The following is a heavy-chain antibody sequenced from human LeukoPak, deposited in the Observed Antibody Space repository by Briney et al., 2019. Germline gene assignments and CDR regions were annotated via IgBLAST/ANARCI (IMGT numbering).Heavy chain of an antibody. CDR1: GGTFSSYA. Sequence: ASVKVSCKASGGTFSSYAISRVRQAPGQGLEWMGRIIPIFGIANYAQKFQGRVTITADKSTSTAYMELSSLRSEDTAVYYCARADEPYYYYGMDVWGQGTTVTVSS. J-gene: IGHJ6*02. CDR2: IIPIFGIA. V-gene: IGHV1-69*04. D-gene: IGHD1-14*01. CDR3: ARADEPYYYYGMDV.